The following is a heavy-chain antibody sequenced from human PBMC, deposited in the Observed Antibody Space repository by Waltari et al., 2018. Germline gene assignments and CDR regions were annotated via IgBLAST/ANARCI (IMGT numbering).Heavy chain of an antibody. CDR1: GFTFSSYA. J-gene: IGHJ4*02. Sequence: EVQLLESGGGLVQPGGSLRLSCGASGFTFSSYAMSLVRQAPGKGLEWVSAISGSGGSTYYADSVKGRFTISRDNSKNTLYLQMNSLRAEDTAVYYCAKVRVGATSGLDYWGQGTLVTVSS. CDR3: AKVRVGATSGLDY. CDR2: ISGSGGST. D-gene: IGHD1-26*01. V-gene: IGHV3-23*01.